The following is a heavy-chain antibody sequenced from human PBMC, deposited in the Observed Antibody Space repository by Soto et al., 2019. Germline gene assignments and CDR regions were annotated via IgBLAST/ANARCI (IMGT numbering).Heavy chain of an antibody. J-gene: IGHJ5*02. D-gene: IGHD3-16*01. V-gene: IGHV3-23*01. CDR1: GFTFSSYA. Sequence: GGSLRLSCAASGFTFSSYAMSWVRQAPGKGLEWVSAISGSGGSTYYADSVKGRFTISRDNSKNTLYLQMNSLRAEDTAVYYCAKDGGLELSPNRDWFDPWGQGTLVTVSS. CDR2: ISGSGGST. CDR3: AKDGGLELSPNRDWFDP.